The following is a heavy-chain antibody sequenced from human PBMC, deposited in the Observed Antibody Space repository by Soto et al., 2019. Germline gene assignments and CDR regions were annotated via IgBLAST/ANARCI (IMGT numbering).Heavy chain of an antibody. J-gene: IGHJ6*03. CDR1: GFTFSSYA. D-gene: IGHD2-15*01. V-gene: IGHV3-23*01. Sequence: GGSLRLSCAASGFTFSSYAMSWVRQAPGKGLEWVSAISGSGGSTYYADSVKGRFTISRDNSKNTLYLQMNGLRAEETAVYYCAKDFLDIVVVVDANYYYYYMDVWGKGTTVTVSS. CDR3: AKDFLDIVVVVDANYYYYYMDV. CDR2: ISGSGGST.